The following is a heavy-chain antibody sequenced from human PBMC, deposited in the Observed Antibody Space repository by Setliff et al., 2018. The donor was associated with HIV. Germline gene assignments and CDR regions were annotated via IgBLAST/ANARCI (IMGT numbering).Heavy chain of an antibody. Sequence: ASVKVSCKASASRYSFTAYNMHWVRQAPGQGLEWMGIINPFGGTTTYAQKVQGRVTMTRDTSTSTVYMELTNLRSEDTAVYYCARGAWYTSGWYSSRYMDVWGKGTTVTVSS. V-gene: IGHV1-46*01. CDR3: ARGAWYTSGWYSSRYMDV. J-gene: IGHJ6*03. D-gene: IGHD6-19*01. CDR1: ASRYSFTAYN. CDR2: INPFGGTT.